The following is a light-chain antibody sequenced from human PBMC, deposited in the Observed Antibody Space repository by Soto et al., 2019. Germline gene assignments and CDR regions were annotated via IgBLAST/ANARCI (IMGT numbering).Light chain of an antibody. J-gene: IGKJ3*01. V-gene: IGKV1-9*01. Sequence: IKLTNSPAFLSVSVGDRVTITSRASQGISSYLAWHQQKPGKAPDLRIYGASTLDGGVPSRFSGSGSGTEFILTISSLQPEDVTTYYCQQLKAYPFTFGPGTKVD. CDR3: QQLKAYPFT. CDR2: GAS. CDR1: QGISSY.